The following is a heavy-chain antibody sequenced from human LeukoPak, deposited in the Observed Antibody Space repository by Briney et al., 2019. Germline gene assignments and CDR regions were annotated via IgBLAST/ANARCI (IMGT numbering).Heavy chain of an antibody. Sequence: PGGSLRLSCAASAFTFSSYTMSWVRQAPGKRLESVSAISNSGGSTYYADSVKGRFTISRDNSKNTLYLQMNSLRAEDAAVYYCAKDGYVSWAYQLSHFDYWGQGTLVTVSS. CDR1: AFTFSSYT. CDR3: AKDGYVSWAYQLSHFDY. CDR2: ISNSGGST. J-gene: IGHJ4*02. V-gene: IGHV3-23*01. D-gene: IGHD2-2*03.